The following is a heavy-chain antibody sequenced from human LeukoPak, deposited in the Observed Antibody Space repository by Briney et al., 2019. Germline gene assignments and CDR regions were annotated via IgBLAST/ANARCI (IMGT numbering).Heavy chain of an antibody. Sequence: GGSLTLSCAASGFTFSTYNMNWVRQPPGKGLEWVSFINTTGSYTYYADSVKGRFTISRDNAKNSLYLQMNSLKAEDTAVYFCARDGSGWTFDYWGQGTLVTVSS. J-gene: IGHJ4*02. CDR1: GFTFSTYN. CDR2: INTTGSYT. CDR3: ARDGSGWTFDY. V-gene: IGHV3-21*05. D-gene: IGHD6-25*01.